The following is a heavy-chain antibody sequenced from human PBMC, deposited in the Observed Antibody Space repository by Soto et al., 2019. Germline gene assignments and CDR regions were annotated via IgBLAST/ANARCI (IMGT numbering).Heavy chain of an antibody. CDR2: ISSSRSTI. CDR1: GFTFSSYS. D-gene: IGHD3-22*01. Sequence: PGGSLRLSCAASGFTFSSYSMNWVHQAPGKGLEWVSYISSSRSTIYYADSVKGRFTISRDNAKNSLYLQMNSLRDEDTAVYYCARDRSYYYDSRGYHDAFDIWGQGTMVTVSS. V-gene: IGHV3-48*02. CDR3: ARDRSYYYDSRGYHDAFDI. J-gene: IGHJ3*02.